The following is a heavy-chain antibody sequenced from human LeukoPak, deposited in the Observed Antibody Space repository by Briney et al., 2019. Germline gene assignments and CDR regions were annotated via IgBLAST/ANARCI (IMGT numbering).Heavy chain of an antibody. CDR2: IYPGDSDT. V-gene: IGHV5-51*01. CDR1: GYIFTSYW. D-gene: IGHD2-15*01. Sequence: GESLQISCKGSGYIFTSYWVGWVRQLPGKGLEWMGIIYPGDSDTRYSPSFQGQVTISADKSISTAYLRWSSLKASDTAMYYCARRGWTLFDYWGQGTLVTVSS. CDR3: ARRGWTLFDY. J-gene: IGHJ4*02.